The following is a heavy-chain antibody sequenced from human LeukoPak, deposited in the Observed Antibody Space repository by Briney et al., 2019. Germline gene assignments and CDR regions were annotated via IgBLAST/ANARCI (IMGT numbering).Heavy chain of an antibody. D-gene: IGHD5-12*01. Sequence: GGSLRLSCAASGFTFSTYGMHWVRQAPGKGLEWVAFIRNDGHNQYYGHSVKGRFTISRDNSKNTVFLQMNGLRAEDTAVYYCAKGTPGYSGYDPLGYWGQGTLVTVSS. V-gene: IGHV3-30*02. J-gene: IGHJ4*02. CDR3: AKGTPGYSGYDPLGY. CDR2: IRNDGHNQ. CDR1: GFTFSTYG.